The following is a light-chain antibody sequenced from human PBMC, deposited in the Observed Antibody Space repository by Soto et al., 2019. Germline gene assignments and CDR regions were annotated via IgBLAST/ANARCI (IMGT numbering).Light chain of an antibody. CDR1: QSVSSYS. CDR2: GTS. Sequence: ENVLTQSPCTLSSSPGERATLGCRASQSVSSYSLAWYQQKPGQAPRLVMYGTSNRATGIPDRFSGSGSGRDFTLTISGLEPQDFAVYYCQQYGSSPLISFGQGTRLEIK. CDR3: QQYGSSPLIS. J-gene: IGKJ5*01. V-gene: IGKV3-20*01.